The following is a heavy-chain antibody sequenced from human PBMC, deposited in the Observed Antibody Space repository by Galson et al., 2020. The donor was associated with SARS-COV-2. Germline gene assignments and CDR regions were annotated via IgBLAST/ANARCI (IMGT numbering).Heavy chain of an antibody. V-gene: IGHV3-73*01. CDR2: IRSKANNDAT. J-gene: IGHJ4*02. Sequence: GESLKISCAASGITLSGSAIHWVRQASGKGLEWFGRIRSKANNDATAYVASVKGRFTISRDDSKNTAYLQMSSLKTEDTAVYYCVRFLEGENYFDYWGQGTLVTVSS. CDR1: GITLSGSA. CDR3: VRFLEGENYFDY. D-gene: IGHD1-1*01.